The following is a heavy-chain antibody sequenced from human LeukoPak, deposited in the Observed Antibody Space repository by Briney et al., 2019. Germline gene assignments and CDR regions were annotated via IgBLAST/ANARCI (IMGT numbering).Heavy chain of an antibody. D-gene: IGHD3-10*01. Sequence: GGSLRLSCAASGFTSSSYAMHWVRQAPGKGLEWVAVISYDGSNKYYADSVKGRFTISRDNSKNTLYLQMNSLRAEDTAVYYCARDFGSPGLYYFDYWGQGTLVTVSS. CDR3: ARDFGSPGLYYFDY. CDR2: ISYDGSNK. CDR1: GFTSSSYA. V-gene: IGHV3-30-3*01. J-gene: IGHJ4*02.